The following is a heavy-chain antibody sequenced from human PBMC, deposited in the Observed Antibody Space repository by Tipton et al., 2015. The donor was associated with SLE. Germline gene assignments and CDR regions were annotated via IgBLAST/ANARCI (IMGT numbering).Heavy chain of an antibody. D-gene: IGHD3-3*01. V-gene: IGHV1-8*02. CDR3: ATGVEWWPYYMDV. CDR2: MNPNSGNT. CDR1: GDTFTNND. Sequence: QSGPEVKKPGASVKVSCKASGDTFTNNDINWVRQATGQGLEWMGRMNPNSGNTVYAQKFQGRVTMTRDTSISTAYMELSSLRSEDTAVYYCATGVEWWPYYMDVWGKGTTVAVSS. J-gene: IGHJ6*03.